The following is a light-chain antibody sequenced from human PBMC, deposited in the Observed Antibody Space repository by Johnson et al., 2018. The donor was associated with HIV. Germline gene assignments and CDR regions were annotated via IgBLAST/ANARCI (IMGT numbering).Light chain of an antibody. V-gene: IGLV1-51*02. CDR3: GTWDSSLSAGYV. Sequence: QSVLTQPPSVSAAPGQKVTISCSGSRSNIGNNYVSWYQQLPGTAPKLLIYENNKRPSGISDRFSGSRSGTSATLGITGLQTGDEADYYCGTWDSSLSAGYVFGTGTKVTVL. CDR1: RSNIGNNY. J-gene: IGLJ1*01. CDR2: ENN.